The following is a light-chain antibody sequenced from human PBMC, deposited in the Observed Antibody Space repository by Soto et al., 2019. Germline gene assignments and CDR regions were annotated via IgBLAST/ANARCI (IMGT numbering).Light chain of an antibody. CDR1: SSDVGGYNY. J-gene: IGLJ2*01. CDR2: DVS. V-gene: IGLV2-14*03. Sequence: QSVLTQPASVSGSPGQSITISCTGTSSDVGGYNYVSWYQHHPGKAPKLMIYDVSNRPSGVSNRFSGSKSGNTASLTISGLQAEDEADYYCSSSTSSSVVFGGGTQLTVL. CDR3: SSSTSSSVV.